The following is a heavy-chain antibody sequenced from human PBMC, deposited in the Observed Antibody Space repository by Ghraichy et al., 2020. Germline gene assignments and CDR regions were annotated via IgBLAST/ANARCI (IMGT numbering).Heavy chain of an antibody. V-gene: IGHV4-34*01. Sequence: ESLNISCAVYGGSFSGFYCSWIRQSPGKGLEWIGEINHSVSTKYNPSLKSRITISVDTSKNQFSLKLSSVTAADTAVYYFAREVRGGYYKDYWGQGTLVTVSS. CDR2: INHSVST. CDR1: GGSFSGFY. J-gene: IGHJ4*02. D-gene: IGHD1-26*01. CDR3: AREVRGGYYKDY.